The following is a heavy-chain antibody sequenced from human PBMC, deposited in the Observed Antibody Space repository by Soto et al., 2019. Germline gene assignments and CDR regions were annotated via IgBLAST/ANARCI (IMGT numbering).Heavy chain of an antibody. CDR3: ARWPQPRSTADPDAVDG. CDR2: IVPSLDTT. CDR1: GGTFSSSG. J-gene: IGHJ6*02. D-gene: IGHD3-16*02. Sequence: QVHLVQSGTEVKKPGSSVKVSCKASGGTFSSSGFSWVRQAPGQGLEWMGMIVPSLDTTNYAQKFQARVTITADEVTRPAYMEWRSLRSEDTAVYYCARWPQPRSTADPDAVDGWRQGTRVIASS. V-gene: IGHV1-69*11.